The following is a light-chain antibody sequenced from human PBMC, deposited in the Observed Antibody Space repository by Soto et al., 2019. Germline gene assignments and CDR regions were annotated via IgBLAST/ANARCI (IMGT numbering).Light chain of an antibody. CDR3: SSYTSIDTVV. CDR1: SSDVGDYNY. V-gene: IGLV2-14*01. Sequence: QSALTQPASVSGSPGQSITISCTGLSSDVGDYNYVSWYQQYPGKAPKLMIYDVRYRPSWVSNRFSGSESGNTASLTISGLQAEDEADYYCSSYTSIDTVVFGGGTKLTVL. J-gene: IGLJ2*01. CDR2: DVR.